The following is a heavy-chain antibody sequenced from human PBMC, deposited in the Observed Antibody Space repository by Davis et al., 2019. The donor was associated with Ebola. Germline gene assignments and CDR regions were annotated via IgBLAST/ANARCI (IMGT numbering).Heavy chain of an antibody. CDR1: GYTFTGYY. CDR2: INPNSGGT. CDR3: ARSLVGVVITFDY. V-gene: IGHV1-2*02. D-gene: IGHD3-3*01. J-gene: IGHJ4*02. Sequence: ASVKVSCKASGYTFTGYYMHWVRQAPGQGLEWMGWINPNSGGTNYAQKFQGRVTMTRDTSISTAYMELSRLRSDDTAVYYCARSLVGVVITFDYWGQGTLVTVSS.